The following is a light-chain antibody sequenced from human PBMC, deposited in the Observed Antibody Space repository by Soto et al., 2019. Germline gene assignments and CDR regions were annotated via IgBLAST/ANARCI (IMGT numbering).Light chain of an antibody. V-gene: IGLV2-14*03. CDR1: SSDVGYYKY. CDR2: DVT. J-gene: IGLJ2*01. Sequence: QSALTQPASVSGSPGQSITIACTGTSSDVGYYKYVSWYRQHPGKAPKLIIYDVTSRPSGVSNRFSGSKSGNTASMIISGLQADDEADYYCSSSTTASVVFGGGTKLTVL. CDR3: SSSTTASVV.